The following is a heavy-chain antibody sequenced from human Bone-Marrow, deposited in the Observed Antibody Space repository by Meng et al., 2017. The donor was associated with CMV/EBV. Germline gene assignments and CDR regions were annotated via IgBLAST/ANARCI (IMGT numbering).Heavy chain of an antibody. D-gene: IGHD3-3*01. Sequence: GESLKISCAASGFTFSSYGMHWVRQAPGKGLEWVAFIRYDGSNKYYADSVKGRFTISRDNSKNTLYLQMNSLRAEDTAVYYCARSYGRFLEWLLAYIFDYWGQGTLVTVSS. CDR3: ARSYGRFLEWLLAYIFDY. V-gene: IGHV3-30*02. CDR2: IRYDGSNK. J-gene: IGHJ4*02. CDR1: GFTFSSYG.